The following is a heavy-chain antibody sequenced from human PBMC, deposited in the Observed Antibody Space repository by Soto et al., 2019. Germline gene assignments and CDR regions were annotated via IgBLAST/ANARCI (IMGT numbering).Heavy chain of an antibody. CDR1: GYIFTSYG. CDR2: VIAYNYDT. Sequence: QVQLVQSGAEVTKPGASVKVSCKTSGYIFTSYGVAWVRQAPGQGLEWMGWVIAYNYDTTYAQNVQGRVTMTTDTSTSTAYMELTSLRSDDTAVYFCAREGYSSSWYYYYYGMDVWGQGTTVTVSS. V-gene: IGHV1-18*01. J-gene: IGHJ6*02. D-gene: IGHD6-13*01. CDR3: AREGYSSSWYYYYYGMDV.